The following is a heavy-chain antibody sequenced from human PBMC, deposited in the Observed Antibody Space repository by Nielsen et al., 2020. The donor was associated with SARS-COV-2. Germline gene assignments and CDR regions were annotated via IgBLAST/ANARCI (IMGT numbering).Heavy chain of an antibody. CDR1: GYTFTDYY. J-gene: IGHJ6*02. V-gene: IGHV1-2*06. D-gene: IGHD3/OR15-3a*01. CDR2: INPSSGDT. Sequence: ASVKVSCKASGYTFTDYYIHWVRQAPGQGLEWMGRINPSSGDTNYAQKFQGTVTMTRDASISTVYMELTSDDTAVYYCARARATIFGLVMSYGMDVWGQGTTVAVSS. CDR3: ARARATIFGLVMSYGMDV.